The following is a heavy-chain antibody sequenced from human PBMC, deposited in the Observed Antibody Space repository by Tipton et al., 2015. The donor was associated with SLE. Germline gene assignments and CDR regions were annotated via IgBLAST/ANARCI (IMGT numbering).Heavy chain of an antibody. CDR1: GYSISSGHY. J-gene: IGHJ4*02. V-gene: IGHV4-38-2*01. Sequence: TLSLTCAVSGYSISSGHYWGWIRQTPGGGLEWLGSISHSGNAYYNPSLKSRVSMSIDTSKNQVFLRLSSVTAADAAVYYCARHDYDDNGYYMHYFDYWGQGTLVTVSS. CDR3: ARHDYDDNGYYMHYFDY. CDR2: ISHSGNA. D-gene: IGHD3-22*01.